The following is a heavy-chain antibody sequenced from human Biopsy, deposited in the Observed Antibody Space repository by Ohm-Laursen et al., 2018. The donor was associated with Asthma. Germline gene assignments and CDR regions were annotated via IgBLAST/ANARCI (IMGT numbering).Heavy chain of an antibody. D-gene: IGHD3-22*01. CDR3: AKVRSDWVITESFDY. J-gene: IGHJ4*02. CDR1: GFKFDEYT. Sequence: SLRLSCAASGFKFDEYTMHWVRQAPGKGLEWVSGISWNSATIGYADSVEGRFTISRDNAKNSVFLHIDSLRPEDTAFYYCAKVRSDWVITESFDYWGQGVLVTVSS. V-gene: IGHV3-9*01. CDR2: ISWNSATI.